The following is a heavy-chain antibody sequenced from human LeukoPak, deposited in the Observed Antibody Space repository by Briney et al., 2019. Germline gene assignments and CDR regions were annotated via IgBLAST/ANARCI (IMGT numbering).Heavy chain of an antibody. CDR1: GYRFTSYW. CDR2: IYPGDSDT. V-gene: IGHV5-51*01. Sequence: GESLKISFKGSGYRFTSYWIGWVRPMPGKGLEWMGIIYPGDSDTRYSPSFQGQVTISADKSISTAYLQWSSLKASDTAMYYCARRSIYSNYASFDPWGQGTLVTVSS. J-gene: IGHJ5*02. CDR3: ARRSIYSNYASFDP. D-gene: IGHD4-11*01.